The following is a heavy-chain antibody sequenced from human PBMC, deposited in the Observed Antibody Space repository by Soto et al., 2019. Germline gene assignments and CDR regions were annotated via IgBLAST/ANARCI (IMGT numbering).Heavy chain of an antibody. CDR1: GFTFSNAW. J-gene: IGHJ4*02. CDR3: TSCARYYDFWSGHKWYFDY. V-gene: IGHV3-15*07. CDR2: IKSKTDGGTT. D-gene: IGHD3-3*01. Sequence: GGSLRLSCAASGFTFSNAWMNWVRQAPGKGLEWVGRIKSKTDGGTTDYAAPVKGRFTISRDDSKNTLYLQMNSLKTEDTAVYYCTSCARYYDFWSGHKWYFDYWGQGTLVTVSS.